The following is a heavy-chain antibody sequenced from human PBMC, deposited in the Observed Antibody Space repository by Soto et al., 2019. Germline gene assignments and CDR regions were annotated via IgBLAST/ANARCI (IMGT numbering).Heavy chain of an antibody. CDR1: GYTFTSYY. CDR3: ARVGEATTVTTHEYPDYYGMDV. V-gene: IGHV1-46*01. J-gene: IGHJ6*02. CDR2: INPSGGST. Sequence: GASVKVSCKASGYTFTSYYMHWVRQAPGQGLEWMGIINPSGGSTSYAQKFQGRVTMTRDTSTSTVYMELSSLRSEDTAVYYCARVGEATTVTTHEYPDYYGMDVWGQGTTVTVSS. D-gene: IGHD4-17*01.